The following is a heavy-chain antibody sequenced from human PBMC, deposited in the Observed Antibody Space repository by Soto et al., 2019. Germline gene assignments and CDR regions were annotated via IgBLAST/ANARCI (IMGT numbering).Heavy chain of an antibody. V-gene: IGHV4-4*02. CDR1: GGSISTDNW. CDR3: ARESYSAAEGRGGYNLLY. D-gene: IGHD6-25*01. CDR2: IHRSGSA. J-gene: IGHJ4*02. Sequence: QVQLQESGPGLVKPSGTLSLTCAVSGGSISTDNWWSWVRQPPGKGLEWIGEIHRSGSANYNPSLKSRVTISVDKSKNQFSLSLRSVTAADTAVYYCARESYSAAEGRGGYNLLYWGQGTLVTVSS.